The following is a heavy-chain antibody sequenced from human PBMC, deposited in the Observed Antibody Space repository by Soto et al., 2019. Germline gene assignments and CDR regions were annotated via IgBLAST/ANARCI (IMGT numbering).Heavy chain of an antibody. J-gene: IGHJ6*02. Sequence: SVKVSCKASGGTFSSYAISWVRQAPGQGLEWMGGIIPVFGTANYAQKFQGRVTITADESTSTAYMELSSLRSEDTAVYYCARVRRSNYYYYYGMDVWGQGTTVTVSS. CDR2: IIPVFGTA. V-gene: IGHV1-69*13. CDR1: GGTFSSYA. CDR3: ARVRRSNYYYYYGMDV.